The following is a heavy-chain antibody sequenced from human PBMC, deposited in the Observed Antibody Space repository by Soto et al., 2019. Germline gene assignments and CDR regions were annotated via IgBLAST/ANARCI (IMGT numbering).Heavy chain of an antibody. Sequence: SETLSLSCTVSGGSISSYYWSWIRQPAGKGLEWIGRIYTSGSTNYNPSLKSRVTMSVDTSKNQFSLKLSSVSAADTAVYYCAREEYRYGLYYYYDMDVWGQGKTVTVS. V-gene: IGHV4-4*07. J-gene: IGHJ6*02. D-gene: IGHD5-18*01. CDR2: IYTSGST. CDR1: GGSISSYY. CDR3: AREEYRYGLYYYYDMDV.